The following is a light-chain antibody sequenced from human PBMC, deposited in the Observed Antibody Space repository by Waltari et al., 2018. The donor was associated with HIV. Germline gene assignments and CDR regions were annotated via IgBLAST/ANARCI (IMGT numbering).Light chain of an antibody. CDR3: QSYDSSLSEGV. V-gene: IGLV1-40*01. J-gene: IGLJ1*01. CDR1: SSNIGAGYD. CDR2: GNS. Sequence: QSVLTQPPSVSGAPGQRVTISCTGSSSNIGAGYDVHWYQQLPGTAPKRLIYGNSNRPSGVPDRFSGSKSGTSASLAITGLQAEDEADYYCQSYDSSLSEGVFGTGTKVTVL.